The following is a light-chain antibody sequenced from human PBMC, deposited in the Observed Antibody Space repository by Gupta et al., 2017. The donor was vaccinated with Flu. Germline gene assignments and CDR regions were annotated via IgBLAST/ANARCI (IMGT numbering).Light chain of an antibody. Sequence: TQSPGTLSLSPGERATLSCRASQSITRGDLAGDQQKPGQAPRLLIFRASSRATGIKDRFSGSGSGTDFTRTSSRLEPDDFAGYVGHHYGTFGQGTKVEIK. CDR2: RAS. V-gene: IGKV3-20*01. CDR1: QSITRGD. J-gene: IGKJ1*01. CDR3: HHYGT.